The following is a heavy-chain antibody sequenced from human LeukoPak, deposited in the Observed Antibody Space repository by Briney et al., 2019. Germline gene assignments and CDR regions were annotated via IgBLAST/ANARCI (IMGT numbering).Heavy chain of an antibody. CDR1: GFTFSSYR. CDR2: IRSGSNYI. J-gene: IGHJ4*02. CDR3: ARDQDY. Sequence: GGSLRLSCAASGFTFSSYRMNWVRQAPGKGLEWVSSIRSGSNYIYYADSVKGRFTISRDNAKNSLYLQMNSLRAEDTAVYYCARDQDYWGQGTLVTVSS. V-gene: IGHV3-21*01.